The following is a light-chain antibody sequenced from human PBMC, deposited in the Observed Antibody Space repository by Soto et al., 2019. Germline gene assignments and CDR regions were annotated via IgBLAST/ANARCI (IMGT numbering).Light chain of an antibody. CDR3: QQYSDWPWR. CDR1: QNINSK. Sequence: IVLTQSPATLSVSPGERVTLSFRASQNINSKLARYQQKPGQTPRLLISGASTRATEFPTRFSGDGSGTEFTLNISSLQSEDFTVYYCQQYSDWPWRCGQGTKV. J-gene: IGKJ1*01. CDR2: GAS. V-gene: IGKV3-15*01.